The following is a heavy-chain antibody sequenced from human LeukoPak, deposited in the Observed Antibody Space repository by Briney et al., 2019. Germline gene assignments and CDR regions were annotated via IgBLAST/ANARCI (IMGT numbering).Heavy chain of an antibody. Sequence: SETLSLTCTVSGGSISSGSYYWNWIRQPAGKGLEWIGRIYASGITNYHPSLKSRVAISVDTSKNQFSLRLSSATAADTAVYYCASGADSSNYFLYYWGQGILVTVSS. V-gene: IGHV4-61*02. CDR3: ASGADSSNYFLYY. J-gene: IGHJ4*02. CDR2: IYASGIT. CDR1: GGSISSGSYY. D-gene: IGHD3-22*01.